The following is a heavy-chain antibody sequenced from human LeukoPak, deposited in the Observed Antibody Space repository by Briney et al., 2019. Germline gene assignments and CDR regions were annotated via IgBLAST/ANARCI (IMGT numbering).Heavy chain of an antibody. J-gene: IGHJ3*02. V-gene: IGHV3-66*01. CDR1: GFTVSSNY. CDR3: ARGPYNDAFDI. Sequence: PGGSLRLSCAASGFTVSSNYMSWVRQAPGKGLEWVLVIYSGGSTYYADSVKGRFTISRDNSKNTLYLQMNSLRAEDTAVYYCARGPYNDAFDIWGQGTMVTVSS. D-gene: IGHD1-14*01. CDR2: IYSGGST.